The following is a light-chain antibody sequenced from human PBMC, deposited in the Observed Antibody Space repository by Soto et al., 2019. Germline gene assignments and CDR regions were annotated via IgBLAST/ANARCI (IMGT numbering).Light chain of an antibody. CDR1: SSNIGAGYD. J-gene: IGLJ3*02. V-gene: IGLV1-40*01. Sequence: QDVVTQPPSVSGAPGQRVTFSCTGSSSNIGAGYDVHRHQQLPGTAPKLLIYGNSNRPSGVPDRFSGSKSGTSASLAITGLQAEDEADYYCQSYDNSLSGVVFGGGTKLTVL. CDR2: GNS. CDR3: QSYDNSLSGVV.